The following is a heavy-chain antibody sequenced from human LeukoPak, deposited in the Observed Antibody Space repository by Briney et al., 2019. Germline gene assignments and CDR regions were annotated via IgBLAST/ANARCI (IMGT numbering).Heavy chain of an antibody. V-gene: IGHV3-11*01. CDR1: GFIFSDCY. CDR3: ARETGSTWNAPIDY. CDR2: VSDGGSTK. Sequence: GGSLRLSCAASGFIFSDCYMSWIRQAPGKGLEWISYVSDGGSTKYYADSVKGRFTISRDNDKNSLLLQMDSLRVEDTAIYYCARETGSTWNAPIDYWGQGILVTVSS. J-gene: IGHJ4*02. D-gene: IGHD6-13*01.